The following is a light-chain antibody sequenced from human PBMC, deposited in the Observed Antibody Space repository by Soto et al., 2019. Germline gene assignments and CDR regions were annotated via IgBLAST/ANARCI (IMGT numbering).Light chain of an antibody. CDR2: GAS. CDR1: QSVSSTY. CDR3: QQYGGSPRYT. Sequence: EIVLTQSPGTLSLSPGEKATLSCRASQSVSSTYLAWYQQKPGQAPRLLIYGASSRATGIPDRFSGSGSGTDFTLTISSLEPEDFEVYYCQQYGGSPRYTFGQGTKREI. V-gene: IGKV3-20*01. J-gene: IGKJ2*01.